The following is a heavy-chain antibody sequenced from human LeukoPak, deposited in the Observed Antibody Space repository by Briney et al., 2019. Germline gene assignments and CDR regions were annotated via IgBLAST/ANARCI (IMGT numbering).Heavy chain of an antibody. CDR2: IYHSGST. Sequence: SETLSLTCAVSGGSISSGGYSWSWIRQPPGKGLEWIGYIYHSGSTYYNPSLKSRVTISVDRSKNQFSLKLSSVTAADTAVYYCARAVSSGYCYVDYWGQGTLVAVSS. D-gene: IGHD3-22*01. CDR3: ARAVSSGYCYVDY. J-gene: IGHJ4*02. V-gene: IGHV4-30-2*01. CDR1: GGSISSGGYS.